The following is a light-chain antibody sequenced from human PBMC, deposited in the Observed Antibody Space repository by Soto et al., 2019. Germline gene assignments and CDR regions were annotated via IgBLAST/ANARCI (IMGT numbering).Light chain of an antibody. Sequence: QSALTQPASVSGSPGQSITISCTGTSSDVGFYNYVSWYRQHPGKAPQLMVYEVSNRPSGVSNRFSGSKSGNTAPLTISGLQAEDEADYYCSSYTRSTTVVFGGGTQLTVL. V-gene: IGLV2-14*01. CDR2: EVS. CDR1: SSDVGFYNY. J-gene: IGLJ2*01. CDR3: SSYTRSTTVV.